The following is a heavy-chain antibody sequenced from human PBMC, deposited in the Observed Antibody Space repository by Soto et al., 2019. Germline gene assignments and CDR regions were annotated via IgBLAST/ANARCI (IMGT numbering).Heavy chain of an antibody. CDR1: GYSFTSYW. D-gene: IGHD2-2*01. V-gene: IGHV5-51*01. J-gene: IGHJ6*02. Sequence: GESLKISCKGSGYSFTSYWIAWVRQMPGKGLEWMWLIYPGDSDTTYSPSFQGQVTISADKSISTAYLQWSSLKASDTAMYYCATTPYQAPFYYYGMDVWGQGTTVTVSS. CDR3: ATTPYQAPFYYYGMDV. CDR2: IYPGDSDT.